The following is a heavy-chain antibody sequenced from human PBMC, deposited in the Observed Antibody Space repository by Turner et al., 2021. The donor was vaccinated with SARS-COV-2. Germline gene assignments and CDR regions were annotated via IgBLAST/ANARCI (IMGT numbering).Heavy chain of an antibody. V-gene: IGHV4-39*01. J-gene: IGHJ6*02. CDR3: ARLMDTAMDYYGTDV. D-gene: IGHD5-18*01. Sequence: QLQLQESGPGPVKPSETLSLTCTVSGGTIRSSSYYWGWLRQPPGKGLEWIGNIYYSGSAYYNPTLKSRVTISVDPSKNQFSLKLTSVTAADTAVYYCARLMDTAMDYYGTDVWGQGTTVTVSS. CDR2: IYYSGSA. CDR1: GGTIRSSSYY.